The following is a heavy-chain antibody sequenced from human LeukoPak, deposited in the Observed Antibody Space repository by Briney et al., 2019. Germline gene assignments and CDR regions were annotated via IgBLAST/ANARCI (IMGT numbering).Heavy chain of an antibody. CDR1: GFTFTSYD. Sequence: GRSLRLSCAASGFTFTSYDMHWVRQAPGKGLEWVAVISYDGSDKYYADSVKGRFTISRDNSKNTLYLRMNSLRAEDTAVYYCAKDLIAAAGTGFFGYWGQGTLVTVSS. CDR3: AKDLIAAAGTGFFGY. CDR2: ISYDGSDK. J-gene: IGHJ4*02. V-gene: IGHV3-33*05. D-gene: IGHD6-13*01.